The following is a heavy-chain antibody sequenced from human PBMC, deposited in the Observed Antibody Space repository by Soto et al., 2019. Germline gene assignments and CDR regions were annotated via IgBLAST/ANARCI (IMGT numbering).Heavy chain of an antibody. V-gene: IGHV3-21*01. CDR3: ARDRGYDAHDYYYNAMDV. CDR2: IRGFSPYT. J-gene: IGHJ6*02. Sequence: PGGSLRLSCISSGFTFRTYTMNWVRQAPGKGLEWVSGIRGFSPYTFYAESVKGRFTISRDNAKNSVFLQMDSLRAEDTAVYYCARDRGYDAHDYYYNAMDVWCQGTTVTVSS. CDR1: GFTFRTYT. D-gene: IGHD3-10*01.